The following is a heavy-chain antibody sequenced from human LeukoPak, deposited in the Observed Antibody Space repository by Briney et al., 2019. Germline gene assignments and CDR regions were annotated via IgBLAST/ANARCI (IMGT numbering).Heavy chain of an antibody. D-gene: IGHD6-13*01. CDR3: ATAAGIAAPGTKGIDY. CDR1: GFTFRNAW. Sequence: GGSLRLSCAHSGFTFRNAWMSWVRQAPGKGLEWIGRIQSQTDGGTIAYAAPVKGRFTISRDDSKNTLDLQMNSLKTEDTAVYYCATAAGIAAPGTKGIDYWGQGTLVTVSS. J-gene: IGHJ4*02. CDR2: IQSQTDGGTI. V-gene: IGHV3-15*01.